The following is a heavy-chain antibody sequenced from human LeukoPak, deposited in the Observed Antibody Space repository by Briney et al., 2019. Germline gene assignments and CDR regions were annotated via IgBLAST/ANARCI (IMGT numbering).Heavy chain of an antibody. CDR2: IYYSGST. V-gene: IGHV4-59*08. CDR1: GGSISSYY. CDR3: MRHDLAKYLPDS. D-gene: IGHD3/OR15-3a*01. Sequence: PSETLSLTCTVSGGSISSYYWSWIRQPPGKGLEWIGYIYYSGSTNYNPSLKSRVTISVDTSKNQFSLKLSSVTATDTAVYYCMRHDLAKYLPDSWGQGTLVTVSS. J-gene: IGHJ4*02.